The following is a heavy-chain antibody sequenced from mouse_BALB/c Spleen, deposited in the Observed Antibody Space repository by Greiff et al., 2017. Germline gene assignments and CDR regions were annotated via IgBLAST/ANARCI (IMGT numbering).Heavy chain of an antibody. J-gene: IGHJ3*01. CDR1: GFNIKDTY. D-gene: IGHD2-2*01. CDR3: AGYPWFAY. V-gene: IGHV14-3*02. Sequence: VQLQQSGAELVKPGASVKLSCTASGFNIKDTYMHWVKQRPEQGLEWIGRIDPANGNTKYDPKFQGKATITADTSSNTAYLQLSSLTSEDTAVYYCAGYPWFAYWGQGTLVTVSA. CDR2: IDPANGNT.